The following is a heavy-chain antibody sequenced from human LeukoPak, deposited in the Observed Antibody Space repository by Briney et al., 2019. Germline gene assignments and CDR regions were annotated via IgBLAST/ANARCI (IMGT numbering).Heavy chain of an antibody. CDR3: ARDLSAIKYYDLWSGYIY. J-gene: IGHJ4*02. V-gene: IGHV1-2*02. D-gene: IGHD3-3*01. CDR1: GYTFTGYY. CDR2: INPNSGGT. Sequence: ASVKVSCKASGYTFTGYYMHWVRQAPGQGLEWMGWINPNSGGTNYAQKFQGRVTMTRDTSISTAYMELSRLRSDDTAVYYCARDLSAIKYYDLWSGYIYWGQGTLVTVSS.